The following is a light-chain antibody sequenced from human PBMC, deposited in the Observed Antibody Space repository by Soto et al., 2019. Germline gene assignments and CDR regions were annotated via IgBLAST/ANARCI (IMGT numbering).Light chain of an antibody. CDR2: DVS. CDR3: SSYTGSSTVA. Sequence: QSALTQPASVSGSPGQSITISCTGTSSDVGGYNYVSWYQQHPGKAPKLMIYDVSKPNSGVSNRFSASKSGNTAYLTISGLKSEDGADYYGSSYTGSSTVAFGGGTKVTVL. CDR1: SSDVGGYNY. V-gene: IGLV2-14*03. J-gene: IGLJ2*01.